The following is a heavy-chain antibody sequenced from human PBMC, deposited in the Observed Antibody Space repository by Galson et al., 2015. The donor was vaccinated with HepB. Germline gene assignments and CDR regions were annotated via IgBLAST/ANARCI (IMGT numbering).Heavy chain of an antibody. Sequence: SETLSLTCTVSGGSISSYYWSWIRQPPGKGLEWIGYIYYSGSTNYNPSLKSRVTISVDTSKNQFSLKLSSVTAADTAVYYCARNTGNYARPRFDPWGQGTLVTVSS. J-gene: IGHJ5*02. CDR3: ARNTGNYARPRFDP. CDR2: IYYSGST. V-gene: IGHV4-59*01. CDR1: GGSISSYY. D-gene: IGHD4-11*01.